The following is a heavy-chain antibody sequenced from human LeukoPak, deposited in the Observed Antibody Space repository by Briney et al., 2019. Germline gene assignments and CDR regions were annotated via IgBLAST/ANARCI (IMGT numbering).Heavy chain of an antibody. CDR3: AKDCSGGSCSYFDY. V-gene: IGHV3-33*06. CDR2: VWYDGTNR. J-gene: IGHJ4*02. Sequence: GMSLRLSCAASGLTFSNYGMHWVRQAPGKGLEWVAVVWYDGTNRYYADSVKGRFTISRDNSKNTLYLQMNGLRADDTAVYFCAKDCSGGSCSYFDYWGQGTLVTVSS. CDR1: GLTFSNYG. D-gene: IGHD2-15*01.